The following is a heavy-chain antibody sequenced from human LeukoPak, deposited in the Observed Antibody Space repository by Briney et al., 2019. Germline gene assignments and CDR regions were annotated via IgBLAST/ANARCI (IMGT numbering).Heavy chain of an antibody. D-gene: IGHD3-10*01. CDR2: IAGDSTAT. Sequence: PGGSLRLSCALSGLTFSSYGMNWVRHAPGKGLEWLSYIAGDSTATYYPDSVKGRFTISRDNSKNTLSLLMNSLRAEDTAVYYCARGSFGTHSYFDLWGRGTLVTVSS. CDR1: GLTFSSYG. CDR3: ARGSFGTHSYFDL. V-gene: IGHV3-23*01. J-gene: IGHJ2*01.